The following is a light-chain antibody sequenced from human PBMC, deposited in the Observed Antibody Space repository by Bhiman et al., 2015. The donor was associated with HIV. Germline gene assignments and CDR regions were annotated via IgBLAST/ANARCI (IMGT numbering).Light chain of an antibody. V-gene: IGLV2-8*01. CDR2: EVN. CDR1: SSDVGVYNL. Sequence: QSALTQPPSASGSRGQSVIISCTGTSSDVGVYNLVSWYQHHPGKAPKLIIYEVNKRPSGVPARFSGSKSGNTASLTVSGLQDEDGADYYCSSYGGTTNWGAFGGGTKLTVL. J-gene: IGLJ2*01. CDR3: SSYGGTTNWGA.